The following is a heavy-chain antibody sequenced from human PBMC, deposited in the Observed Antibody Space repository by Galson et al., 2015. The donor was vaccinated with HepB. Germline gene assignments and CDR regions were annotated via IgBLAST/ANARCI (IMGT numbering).Heavy chain of an antibody. CDR2: ISSSSSTI. D-gene: IGHD3-22*01. V-gene: IGHV3-48*02. J-gene: IGHJ3*02. CDR3: ARYYYDSHREPAFDI. CDR1: GFTFSSYS. Sequence: SLRLSCAASGFTFSSYSMNWVRQAPGKGLEWVSYISSSSSTIYYADSVKGRFTISRDNAKNPLYLQMNSLRDEDTAVYYCARYYYDSHREPAFDIWGQGTMVTVSS.